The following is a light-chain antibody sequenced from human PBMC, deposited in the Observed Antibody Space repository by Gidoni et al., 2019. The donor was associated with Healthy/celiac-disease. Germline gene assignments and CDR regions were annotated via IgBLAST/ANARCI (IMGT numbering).Light chain of an antibody. CDR3: QAWDSSIAV. V-gene: IGLV3-1*01. Sequence: SYELTQPPSVSVSPGQPASITCSGDTLGDKYARWYQQTPGHAPLLVIYQDSKRPSGIPDRFSGSNSGNTATLTISGTQAMDEADYYCQAWDSSIAVFGGGTQLTVL. CDR1: TLGDKY. J-gene: IGLJ2*01. CDR2: QDS.